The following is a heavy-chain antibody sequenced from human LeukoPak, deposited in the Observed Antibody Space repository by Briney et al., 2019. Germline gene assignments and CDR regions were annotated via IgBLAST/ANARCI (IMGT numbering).Heavy chain of an antibody. V-gene: IGHV3-21*01. D-gene: IGHD2-15*01. Sequence: GGSLRLSCAASGFTFSSYSMNRVRQAPGKGLEWVSSISTSSTYIYYADSVKGRFTISRDNAKNSLYLQMNSLRAEDTAVYYCARAISCSGVSCYSVYWGQGTLVTVSA. CDR2: ISTSSTYI. CDR1: GFTFSSYS. J-gene: IGHJ4*02. CDR3: ARAISCSGVSCYSVY.